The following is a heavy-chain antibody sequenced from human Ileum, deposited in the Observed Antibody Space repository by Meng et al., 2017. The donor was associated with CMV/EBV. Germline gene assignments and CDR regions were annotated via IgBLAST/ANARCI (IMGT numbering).Heavy chain of an antibody. CDR3: TWEALAH. D-gene: IGHD1-26*01. Sequence: GESLKISCAASGFTFNTYAMNWGRQAPGKGLEWVAGITAGGATYYASSVEGRFTISRDNSKNTLYLQMNGLRADDTAVYYCTWEALAHWGQGTMVTVSS. CDR1: GFTFNTYA. CDR2: ITAGGAT. V-gene: IGHV3-23*01. J-gene: IGHJ4*02.